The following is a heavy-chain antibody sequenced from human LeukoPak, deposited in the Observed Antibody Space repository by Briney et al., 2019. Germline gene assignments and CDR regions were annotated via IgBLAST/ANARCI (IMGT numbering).Heavy chain of an antibody. V-gene: IGHV4-59*12. D-gene: IGHD6-19*01. Sequence: SETLSLTCAVSCGSISSYYWSWIRQPPGKGLEWIGYIYYSGSTNYNPSLKSRVTISVDTSKNQFSLKLSSVTAADTAVYYCARRAGFQRYFDYWGQGTLVTVSS. CDR1: CGSISSYY. CDR2: IYYSGST. CDR3: ARRAGFQRYFDY. J-gene: IGHJ4*02.